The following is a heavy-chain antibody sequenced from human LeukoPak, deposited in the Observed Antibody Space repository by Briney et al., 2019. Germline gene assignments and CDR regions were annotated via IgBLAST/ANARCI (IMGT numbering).Heavy chain of an antibody. Sequence: GGSLRLSCAASGFTFSTYGMHWVRQAPGEGLEWVAVISSDGSNKHYADSVKGRFTISRDNSKNTLYLQMNSLRAEDTAVYYCAKEHDILTGYYFYYGMDVWGQGTTVTVSS. CDR1: GFTFSTYG. V-gene: IGHV3-30*18. J-gene: IGHJ6*02. CDR3: AKEHDILTGYYFYYGMDV. CDR2: ISSDGSNK. D-gene: IGHD3-9*01.